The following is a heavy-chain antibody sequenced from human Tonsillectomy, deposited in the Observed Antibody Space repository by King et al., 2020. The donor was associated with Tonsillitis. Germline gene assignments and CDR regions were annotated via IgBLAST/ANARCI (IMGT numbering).Heavy chain of an antibody. V-gene: IGHV3-30*04. CDR2: ISYDGRNK. Sequence: VQLVESGGGVVQPGRSLRLSCAASGFSFSSYAMHWVRQAPGKGLEWVAVISYDGRNKYYTDSVKGRFTISRDNSKNTLSLQMNSLRAEDTAVYYCARGGDITVFESDYHAMDVWGQGTTVTVSS. J-gene: IGHJ6*02. CDR1: GFSFSSYA. D-gene: IGHD3-10*02. CDR3: ARGGDITVFESDYHAMDV.